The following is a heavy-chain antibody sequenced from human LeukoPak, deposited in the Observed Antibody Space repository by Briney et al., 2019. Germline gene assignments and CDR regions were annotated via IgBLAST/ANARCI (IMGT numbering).Heavy chain of an antibody. D-gene: IGHD1-1*01. J-gene: IGHJ4*02. CDR3: TTERAGATVDY. Sequence: SETLSLTSTVSTGSLSSYYWSWIRQPPGKVLEWIGYIYYSGTTNYNPSLKTRLTISVDTPKNQLSRKLTSCTSADTAVYNCTTERAGATVDYWGQGNLVTVSP. CDR2: IYYSGTT. CDR1: TGSLSSYY. V-gene: IGHV4-59*12.